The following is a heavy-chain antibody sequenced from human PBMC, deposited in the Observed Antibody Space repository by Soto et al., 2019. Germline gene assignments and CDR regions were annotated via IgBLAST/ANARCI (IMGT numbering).Heavy chain of an antibody. V-gene: IGHV5-51*01. CDR2: IYPGDSDT. CDR1: GYSFTSYW. CDR3: ARNWCSSTSCYSYYYYGMDV. D-gene: IGHD2-2*01. J-gene: IGHJ6*02. Sequence: GESLKISCKGSGYSFTSYWIGWVRQMPGKGLEWMGIIYPGDSDTRYSPSFQGQVTISADKSISTAYLQWSSLKASDTAMYYCARNWCSSTSCYSYYYYGMDVWGQGTTVTVSS.